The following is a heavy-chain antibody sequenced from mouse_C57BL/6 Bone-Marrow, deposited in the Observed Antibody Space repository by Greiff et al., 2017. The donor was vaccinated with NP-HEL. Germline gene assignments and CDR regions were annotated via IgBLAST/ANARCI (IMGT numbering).Heavy chain of an antibody. D-gene: IGHD2-14*01. Sequence: EVQLVESGGGLVQPGGSLSLSCAASGFTFTDYYMSWVRQPPGKALEWLGFIRNKANGYTTEYSASVKGRFTISRDNSQSILYLQMNALRAEDSATYYWARFYYRNWYFDVWGTGTTVTVSS. CDR3: ARFYYRNWYFDV. V-gene: IGHV7-3*01. CDR2: IRNKANGYTT. CDR1: GFTFTDYY. J-gene: IGHJ1*03.